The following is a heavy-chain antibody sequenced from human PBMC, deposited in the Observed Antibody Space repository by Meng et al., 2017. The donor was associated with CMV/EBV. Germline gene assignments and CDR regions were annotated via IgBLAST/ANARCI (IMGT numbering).Heavy chain of an antibody. CDR1: GGSVSSGSYY. CDR2: IYYSGST. J-gene: IGHJ4*02. V-gene: IGHV4-61*01. Sequence: SETLSLTCTVSGGSVSSGSYYWSWIRQPPGKGLEWIGDIYYSGSTNYNPSLKSRVTISLDTSQNQFSLKLSSVTAPDTAVYYCARRMRLQSFDYRGQGTLVTVSS. D-gene: IGHD4-11*01. CDR3: ARRMRLQSFDY.